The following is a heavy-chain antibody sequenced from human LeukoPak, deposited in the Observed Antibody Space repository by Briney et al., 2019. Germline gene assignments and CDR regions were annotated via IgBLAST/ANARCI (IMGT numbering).Heavy chain of an antibody. V-gene: IGHV3-23*01. CDR3: TIDLMTGFSSGWHFGY. CDR1: GLTLKNFA. CDR2: TSGDEDST. Sequence: PGGSLRLSCAASGLTLKNFAMSWVRQAPGKGLEWLAVTSGDEDSTHYADSVRGHFVISTDNSKHTSFLLMNSLRAEDTAVYYCTIDLMTGFSSGWHFGYWGQGTLVTVSS. J-gene: IGHJ4*02. D-gene: IGHD6-19*01.